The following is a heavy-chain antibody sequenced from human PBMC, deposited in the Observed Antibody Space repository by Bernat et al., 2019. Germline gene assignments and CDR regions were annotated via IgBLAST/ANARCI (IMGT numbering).Heavy chain of an antibody. V-gene: IGHV3-23*01. J-gene: IGHJ4*02. CDR1: GFTFRSYA. CDR2: ITGSGGST. D-gene: IGHD2-15*01. Sequence: EVQLLESGGGLVQPGGSLRLSCATSGFTFRSYAMSWVRQAPGKGLEWVSDITGSGGSTYYVDSVKGRFTISRDNSKNTLYLQMNSLRAEDTAIYYCAKAAGYCSGGSCYYFDHWGQGTLATVSS. CDR3: AKAAGYCSGGSCYYFDH.